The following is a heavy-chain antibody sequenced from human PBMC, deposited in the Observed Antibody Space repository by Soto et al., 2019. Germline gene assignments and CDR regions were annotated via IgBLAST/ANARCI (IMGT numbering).Heavy chain of an antibody. CDR3: ARVPDY. V-gene: IGHV4-30-2*01. CDR2: IYHSGST. J-gene: IGHJ4*02. Sequence: QPQLQESGSGLVKPSQTLSLTCAVSGGSISSGGYSWSWIRQPPGKGLEWIGYIYHSGSTYYNPSHKSRVTISVDRSKNQFSLKLSSVTAADTAVYYCARVPDYWCQGTLVTVSS. CDR1: GGSISSGGYS.